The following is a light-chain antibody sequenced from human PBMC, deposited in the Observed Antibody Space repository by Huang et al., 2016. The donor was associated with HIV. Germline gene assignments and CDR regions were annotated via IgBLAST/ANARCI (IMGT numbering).Light chain of an antibody. CDR2: ASS. Sequence: DIQMTQSPTSLSASVGHRVTITCRASQGIANYLAWYQQKPGKVPQLLIYASSTVQSGVPSRCSGSGSVTDFTLTISSRQPEDVATYYCQGYNSAPFTFGPGTKVDLK. J-gene: IGKJ3*01. CDR3: QGYNSAPFT. V-gene: IGKV1-27*01. CDR1: QGIANY.